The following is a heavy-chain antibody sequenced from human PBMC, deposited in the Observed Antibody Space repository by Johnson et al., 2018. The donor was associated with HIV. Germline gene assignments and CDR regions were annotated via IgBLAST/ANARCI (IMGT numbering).Heavy chain of an antibody. J-gene: IGHJ3*02. D-gene: IGHD6-13*01. Sequence: VQLVESGGGVVQPGRSLRLSCAASGFTFSSYVMSWVRQAPGKGLEWVSAISGSGGSTYYTDSVKGRFTISRDNSKNTLYLQMNSLRAEDTAVYYCAKEEGIAAAGGAFDMWGLGTLVTVSS. CDR2: ISGSGGST. V-gene: IGHV3-23*04. CDR1: GFTFSSYV. CDR3: AKEEGIAAAGGAFDM.